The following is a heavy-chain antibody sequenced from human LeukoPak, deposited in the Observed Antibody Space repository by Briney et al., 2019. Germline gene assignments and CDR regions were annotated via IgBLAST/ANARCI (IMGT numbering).Heavy chain of an antibody. CDR1: GFTFSGYS. J-gene: IGHJ4*02. CDR2: INQESSEK. CDR3: AREVDRSFGY. D-gene: IGHD2-15*01. V-gene: IGHV3-7*01. Sequence: GGSLRLSCAASGFTFSGYSMSWVRQAPGKGPEWVANINQESSEKYYVDSVRGRFTISRDNAKNSLSLQMNSLRVEDTAVYYCAREVDRSFGYWGQGDLVTVSS.